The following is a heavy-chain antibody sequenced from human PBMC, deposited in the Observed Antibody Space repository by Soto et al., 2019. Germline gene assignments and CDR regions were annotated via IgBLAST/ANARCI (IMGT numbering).Heavy chain of an antibody. CDR1: GFTFSSYW. CDR3: ASYGDCSGGSCYSGGWFDP. Sequence: GSLRLSCAASGFTFSSYWMSWVRQAPGKGLEWVANIKQDGSEKYYVDSVKGRFTISRDNAKNSLYLQMNSLRAEDTAVYYCASYGDCSGGSCYSGGWFDPWGQGTLVTISS. J-gene: IGHJ5*02. V-gene: IGHV3-7*01. CDR2: IKQDGSEK. D-gene: IGHD2-15*01.